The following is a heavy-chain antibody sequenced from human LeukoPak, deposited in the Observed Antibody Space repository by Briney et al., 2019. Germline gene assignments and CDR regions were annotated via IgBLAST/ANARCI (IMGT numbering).Heavy chain of an antibody. CDR2: ITGDGQDT. V-gene: IGHV3-23*01. CDR3: AKSMDTVGATTLDF. CDR1: GFTFSSYA. Sequence: GGSLRLSCAASGFTFSSYAMSWLREAPGPGLELVATITGDGQDTFYAGLGKGRFIVSRDNIRNTVFLERDSLRDEDTAVYYCAKSMDTVGATTLDFWGQGARVIVSS. D-gene: IGHD1-26*01. J-gene: IGHJ4*02.